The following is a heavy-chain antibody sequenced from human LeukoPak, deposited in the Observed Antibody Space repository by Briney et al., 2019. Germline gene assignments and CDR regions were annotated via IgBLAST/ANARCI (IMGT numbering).Heavy chain of an antibody. Sequence: PSETLSLTCTVSGVSITTYYWSWIRQPPGKGLEWIGYIYYSGSTNYNPSLKSRVTMSVDTSKNQFSLKLSSVTAVDTAVYYCARDLWFGDYYYYMDVWGKGTTVTISS. CDR3: ARDLWFGDYYYYMDV. CDR1: GVSITTYY. D-gene: IGHD3-10*01. V-gene: IGHV4-59*12. J-gene: IGHJ6*03. CDR2: IYYSGST.